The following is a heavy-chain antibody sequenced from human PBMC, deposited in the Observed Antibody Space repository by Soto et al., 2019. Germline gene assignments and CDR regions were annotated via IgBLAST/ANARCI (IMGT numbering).Heavy chain of an antibody. D-gene: IGHD2-15*01. CDR2: IVAGGET. Sequence: XGSLRLYCEAAGFTFNNHDMNWVRQAPGKGPDWVSGIVAGGETYYEGSVKGRFTISRETAKNYLYLQMNSLRAGDSGVYYCARRYCSGDSCPVICIGFDYWGQGSLVTVSS. J-gene: IGHJ4*02. V-gene: IGHV3-13*01. CDR3: ARRYCSGDSCPVICIGFDY. CDR1: GFTFNNHD.